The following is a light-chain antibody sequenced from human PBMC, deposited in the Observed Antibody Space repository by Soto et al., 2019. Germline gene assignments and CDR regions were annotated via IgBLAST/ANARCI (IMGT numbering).Light chain of an antibody. CDR1: QSVTRSF. CDR3: HQYGSSPQA. Sequence: EIVLTQSPRTLSLSPGERVTLSSMASQSVTRSFLAWYQQKPGQAPRLLIYGASSRATGIPDRFSGSGSGKDLTLTISRLEPEDVAVYYFHQYGSSPQALGPGTEVDIK. CDR2: GAS. J-gene: IGKJ3*01. V-gene: IGKV3-20*01.